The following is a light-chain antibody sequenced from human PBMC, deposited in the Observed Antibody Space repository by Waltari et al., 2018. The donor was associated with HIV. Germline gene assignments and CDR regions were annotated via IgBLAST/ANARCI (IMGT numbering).Light chain of an antibody. J-gene: IGLJ1*01. Sequence: QSVLTQPPSVSGAPGQSVTIPCTGSTSNIGAGYDVHWYQQLPGTAPKLLIYGNNNRPSGVPDRFSGSKSGTSASLGVTGLQAEDEADYYCQSYDSSLSGYVFGTGTKVTVL. V-gene: IGLV1-40*01. CDR2: GNN. CDR1: TSNIGAGYD. CDR3: QSYDSSLSGYV.